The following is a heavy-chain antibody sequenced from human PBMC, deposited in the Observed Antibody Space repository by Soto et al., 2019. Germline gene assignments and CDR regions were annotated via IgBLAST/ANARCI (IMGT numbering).Heavy chain of an antibody. V-gene: IGHV4-34*01. D-gene: IGHD6-13*01. CDR2: ITHSGST. J-gene: IGHJ4*02. CDR1: GGSFSGYF. CDR3: ARRGSSWYHSFDY. Sequence: PSETLSLTCAVSGGSFSGYFWSWIRRPPGKGLEWIGEITHSGSTDYNPSLKTRVTISVDTSNNLFSLKLTSVTAADTAVYFCARRGSSWYHSFDYWGQGALVTVSS.